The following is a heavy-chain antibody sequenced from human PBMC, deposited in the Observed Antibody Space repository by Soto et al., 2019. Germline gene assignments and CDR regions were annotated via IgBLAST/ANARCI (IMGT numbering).Heavy chain of an antibody. J-gene: IGHJ6*02. CDR3: ARDVRWDRGLDF. CDR2: INTIGTT. CDR1: GGSISSNF. D-gene: IGHD1-26*01. Sequence: QVQLQESGPGLVKPSETLSLTCTVSGGSISSNFWSWIRQPAGKGLEWIGRINTIGTTNYNPSLKSRVTMSVDTSKKQFSLKLNSVTAADTAVYYCARDVRWDRGLDFWGQGTTVTVSS. V-gene: IGHV4-4*07.